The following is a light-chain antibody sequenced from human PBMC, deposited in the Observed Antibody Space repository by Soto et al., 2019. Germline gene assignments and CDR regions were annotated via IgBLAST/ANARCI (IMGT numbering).Light chain of an antibody. V-gene: IGKV4-1*01. CDR2: WAS. J-gene: IGKJ4*01. CDR3: QQYYSLPLP. CDR1: QSVLYDSNNKAS. Sequence: DIVITQSPASLAVSLGARATINCKSSQSVLYDSNNKASLAWYRQKPGQPPNLLFDWASTRESGVPDRFSASGSRTDFTLTISGLQAEDVAVYYCQQYYSLPLPFGGGTEVEIK.